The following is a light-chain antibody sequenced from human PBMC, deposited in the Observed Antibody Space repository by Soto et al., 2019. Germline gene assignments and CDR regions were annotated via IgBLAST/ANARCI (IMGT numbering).Light chain of an antibody. J-gene: IGLJ1*01. CDR2: ENN. CDR1: SSNIGAGYE. Sequence: QSVLTQPPSVSEAPGQRVTISCTGSSSNIGAGYEAHWYQQVPGTAPKLLIYENNNRPSGVPDRFSGSKSGTSASLAITGLHAEDEADYYCQSYDSSLSAYVFGTGTKLTVL. CDR3: QSYDSSLSAYV. V-gene: IGLV1-40*01.